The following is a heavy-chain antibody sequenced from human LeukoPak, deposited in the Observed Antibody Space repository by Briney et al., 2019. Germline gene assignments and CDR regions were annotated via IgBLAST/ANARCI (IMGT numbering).Heavy chain of an antibody. CDR3: ERDRGLNFYSPEPDY. CDR2: ISHSGNTI. CDR1: GFTFSDYY. J-gene: IGHJ4*02. D-gene: IGHD3-9*01. V-gene: IGHV3-11*01. Sequence: GGSLRLSCAASGFTFSDYYMSWIRQAPGKGLEWVSYISHSGNTIYYADSVKGRFTISRDNAKNSLYLQMNSLRAEDTAVYYCERDRGLNFYSPEPDYWGQGTLVTVSS.